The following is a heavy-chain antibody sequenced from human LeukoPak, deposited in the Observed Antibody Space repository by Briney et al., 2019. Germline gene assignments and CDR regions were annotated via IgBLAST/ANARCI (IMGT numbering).Heavy chain of an antibody. CDR2: FD. D-gene: IGHD6-13*01. Sequence: GASVKVSCKVSGYTLTELSMHWVRQAPGKGLEWMGGFDAQKFQGRVTMTEDTSTDTAYMELSSLRSEDTAVYYCATFSARYSSSLLTWGQGTLVTVSS. CDR1: GYTLTELS. V-gene: IGHV1-24*01. J-gene: IGHJ4*02. CDR3: ATFSARYSSSLLT.